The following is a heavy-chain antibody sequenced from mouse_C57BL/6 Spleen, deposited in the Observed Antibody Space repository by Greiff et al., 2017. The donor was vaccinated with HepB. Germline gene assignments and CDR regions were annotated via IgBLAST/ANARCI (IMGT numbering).Heavy chain of an antibody. Sequence: VKLMESGAELVKPGASVKMSCKASGYTFTTYPIEWMKQNHGKSLEWIGNFHPYNDDTKYNEKFKGKATLTVEKSSSTVYLELSRLTSDDSAVYYCARGNDYDAGFAYWGQGTLVTVSA. D-gene: IGHD2-4*01. CDR3: ARGNDYDAGFAY. CDR1: GYTFTTYP. CDR2: FHPYNDDT. V-gene: IGHV1-47*01. J-gene: IGHJ3*01.